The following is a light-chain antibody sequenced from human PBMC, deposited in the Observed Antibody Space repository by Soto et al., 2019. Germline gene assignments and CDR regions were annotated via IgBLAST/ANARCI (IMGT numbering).Light chain of an antibody. Sequence: QSVLTQPPSVSGAPGQRVTISCTGSSSNIGAGYDVHWYQQLPETAPKLLIYGNTNRPSGVPDRFSDSKSDTSASLAITRLQAEDEADYYCQSYDRSLSGVVFGGGTKLTVL. CDR3: QSYDRSLSGVV. CDR2: GNT. V-gene: IGLV1-40*01. CDR1: SSNIGAGYD. J-gene: IGLJ2*01.